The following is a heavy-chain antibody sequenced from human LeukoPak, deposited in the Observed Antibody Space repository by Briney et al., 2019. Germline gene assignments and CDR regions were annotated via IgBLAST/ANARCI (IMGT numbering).Heavy chain of an antibody. CDR3: ARASPRYSSSWYSDYFDY. Sequence: PSETLSLTCTVSGGSISSGGYYWSWIRQPPGKGLEWIGYIYHSGSTYYNPSLKSRVTISVDTSKNQFSLKLSSVTAADTAVYYCARASPRYSSSWYSDYFDYWGQGTLVTVSS. CDR2: IYHSGST. CDR1: GGSISSGGYY. D-gene: IGHD6-13*01. J-gene: IGHJ4*02. V-gene: IGHV4-30-2*01.